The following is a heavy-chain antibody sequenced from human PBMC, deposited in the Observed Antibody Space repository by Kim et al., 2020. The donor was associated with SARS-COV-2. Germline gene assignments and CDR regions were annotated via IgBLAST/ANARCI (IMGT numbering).Heavy chain of an antibody. CDR2: ISSSGSTI. CDR3: ASGDSSGYCAFDI. D-gene: IGHD3-22*01. Sequence: GGSLRLSCAASGFTFSSYEMNWVRQAPGKGLEWVSYISSSGSTIYYADSVKGRFTISRDNAKNSLYLQMNSLRAEDTAVYYCASGDSSGYCAFDIWGQGTMVTVSS. CDR1: GFTFSSYE. J-gene: IGHJ3*02. V-gene: IGHV3-48*03.